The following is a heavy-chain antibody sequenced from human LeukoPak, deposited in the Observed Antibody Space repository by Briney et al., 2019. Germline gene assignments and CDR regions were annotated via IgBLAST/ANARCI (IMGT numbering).Heavy chain of an antibody. J-gene: IGHJ5*02. V-gene: IGHV3-21*01. CDR2: ISSSSSYI. Sequence: GGSLRLSCAASGFTFSSYSMNWVRQAPWKGLGWVSSISSSSSYIYYADSVKGRFTISRDNAKNSLYLQMNSLRAEDTAVYYCASGPHRRAGNWFDPWGQGTLVTVSS. CDR1: GFTFSSYS. CDR3: ASGPHRRAGNWFDP.